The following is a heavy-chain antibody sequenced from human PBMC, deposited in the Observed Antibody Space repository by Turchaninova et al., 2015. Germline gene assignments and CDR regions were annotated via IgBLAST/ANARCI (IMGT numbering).Heavy chain of an antibody. Sequence: QEQVQQWGAGLLQPSETLSLPCSVYGGDFSGQYWSWVRQSPGKGREWIGEAKYSGSTNYNPSLKSRVIISVDTSKNQVSLKLYSVAAADTAVYYCAVVMSATRYPGYFDSWGQGSLVTVSS. V-gene: IGHV4-34*01. CDR2: AKYSGST. CDR1: GGDFSGQY. CDR3: AVVMSATRYPGYFDS. J-gene: IGHJ4*02. D-gene: IGHD2-21*01.